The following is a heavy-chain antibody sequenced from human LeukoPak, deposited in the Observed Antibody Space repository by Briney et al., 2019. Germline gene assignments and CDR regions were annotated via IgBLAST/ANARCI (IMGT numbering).Heavy chain of an antibody. V-gene: IGHV3-48*03. D-gene: IGHD2-21*02. J-gene: IGHJ6*02. Sequence: GGSLRLSCAASGFTFSSYEMNWVRQAPGKGLEWVSYISSSGSTIYYADSVKGRFTISRDNAKNSLYLQMNSLRAEDTAVYYSASTGDPPSYYYYGMDVWGQGTTVTVSS. CDR1: GFTFSSYE. CDR3: ASTGDPPSYYYYGMDV. CDR2: ISSSGSTI.